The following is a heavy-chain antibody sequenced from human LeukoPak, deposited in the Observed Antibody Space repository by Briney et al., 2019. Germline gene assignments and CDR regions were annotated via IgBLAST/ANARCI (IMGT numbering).Heavy chain of an antibody. D-gene: IGHD3-9*01. CDR2: ISSGSTYI. CDR3: AKERGYFDWLYFDY. CDR1: GFSLGNYG. V-gene: IGHV3-21*04. J-gene: IGHJ4*02. Sequence: GGSLRLSCAASGFSLGNYGMNWVRQAPGKGLEWVSSISSGSTYIYYADSVKGRFTISRDNAKNSLFLQMNSLRAEDTAVYYCAKERGYFDWLYFDYWGQGTLVTVSS.